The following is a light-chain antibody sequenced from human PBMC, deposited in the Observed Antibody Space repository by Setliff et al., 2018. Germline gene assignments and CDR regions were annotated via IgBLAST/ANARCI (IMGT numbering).Light chain of an antibody. V-gene: IGLV2-14*03. Sequence: QSALTQPASASGSPGQSITISCSGTSSDVGSYDLVSWYQQHPGKAPKLIIYGVSDRPSGVSNRFSGSKSGNTASLTISGLQTEDEADYYCNAYTSGTTYVFGTGTKVTVL. CDR2: GVS. J-gene: IGLJ1*01. CDR1: SSDVGSYDL. CDR3: NAYTSGTTYV.